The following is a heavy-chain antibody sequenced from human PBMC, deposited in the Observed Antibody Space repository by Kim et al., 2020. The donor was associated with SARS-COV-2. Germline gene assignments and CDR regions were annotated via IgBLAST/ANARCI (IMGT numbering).Heavy chain of an antibody. D-gene: IGHD6-13*01. V-gene: IGHV1-18*01. CDR2: ISAYNGNT. CDR3: ARDEGVHLRRGSSWYFDY. CDR1: GYTFTSYG. J-gene: IGHJ4*02. Sequence: ASVKVSCKASGYTFTSYGISRVRQAPGQGLEWMGWISAYNGNTNYAQKLQGRVTMTTDTSTTTAYMELRSLRSDDTAVYYCARDEGVHLRRGSSWYFDYWGQGTLVTVSS.